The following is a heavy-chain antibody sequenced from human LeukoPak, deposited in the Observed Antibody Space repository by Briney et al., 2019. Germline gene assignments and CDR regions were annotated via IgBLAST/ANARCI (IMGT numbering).Heavy chain of an antibody. D-gene: IGHD6-19*01. V-gene: IGHV4-59*01. J-gene: IGHJ4*02. CDR1: GGSISSYY. CDR2: IYYSGST. CDR3: ARAHSIAVAADTLDY. Sequence: SETLSLTCTVSGGSISSYYWSWIRQPPGKGLEWIGYIYYSGSTNYNPSLKSRVTISVDTSKNQFSLKLSSVTAADTAVYYCARAHSIAVAADTLDYWGQGTLVTVSS.